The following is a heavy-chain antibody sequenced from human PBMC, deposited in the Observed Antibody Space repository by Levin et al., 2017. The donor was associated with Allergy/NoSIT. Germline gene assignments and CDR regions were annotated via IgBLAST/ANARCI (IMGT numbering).Heavy chain of an antibody. D-gene: IGHD6-6*01. CDR3: AKDEAGWVYSSSSLDY. Sequence: GESLKISCAASGFTFSSYAMSWVRQAPGKGLEWVSAISGSGGSTYYADSVKGRFTISRDNSKNTLYLQMNSLRAEDTAVYYCAKDEAGWVYSSSSLDYWGQGTLVTVSS. J-gene: IGHJ4*02. V-gene: IGHV3-23*01. CDR1: GFTFSSYA. CDR2: ISGSGGST.